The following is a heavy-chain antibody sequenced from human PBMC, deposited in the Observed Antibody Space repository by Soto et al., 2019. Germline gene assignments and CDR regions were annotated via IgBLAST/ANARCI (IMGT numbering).Heavy chain of an antibody. J-gene: IGHJ4*02. D-gene: IGHD6-13*01. V-gene: IGHV3-23*01. CDR3: AKGGLYNSSWYEGY. Sequence: EVQLLESGGALVQPGGSLRLSCAASGFTFSSYAMSWVRQAPGKGLEWDSSISASGDSTHNADSVKGRFAIARDNSKNTLDLQLNSLTADDTAVYYCAKGGLYNSSWYEGYWGQGTLVTVS. CDR1: GFTFSSYA. CDR2: ISASGDST.